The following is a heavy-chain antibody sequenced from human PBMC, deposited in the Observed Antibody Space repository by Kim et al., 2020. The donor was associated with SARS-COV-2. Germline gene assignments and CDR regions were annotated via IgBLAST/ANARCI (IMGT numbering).Heavy chain of an antibody. CDR1: GYTFTSYG. D-gene: IGHD3-10*01. CDR3: ARDGSRLLWFGELWWDPKNWFDP. V-gene: IGHV1-18*01. J-gene: IGHJ5*02. Sequence: ASVKVSCKASGYTFTSYGISWVRQAPGQGLEWMGWISAYNGNTNYAQKLQGRVAMTTDTSTSTAYMELRSLRSDDTAVYYCARDGSRLLWFGELWWDPKNWFDPWGQGTLVTVSS. CDR2: ISAYNGNT.